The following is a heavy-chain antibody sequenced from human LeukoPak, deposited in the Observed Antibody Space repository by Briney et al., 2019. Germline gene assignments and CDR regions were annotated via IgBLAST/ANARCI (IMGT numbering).Heavy chain of an antibody. CDR3: ASSPGGTAAFDI. CDR1: GGSISSGGYY. J-gene: IGHJ3*02. D-gene: IGHD1-1*01. CDR2: IYYSGST. Sequence: SETLSLTCAVSGGSISSGGYYWSWIRQPPGKGLEWIGYIYYSGSTNYNPSLKSRVTISVDTSKNQFSLKLSSVTAADTAVYYCASSPGGTAAFDIWGQGTMVTVSS. V-gene: IGHV4-61*08.